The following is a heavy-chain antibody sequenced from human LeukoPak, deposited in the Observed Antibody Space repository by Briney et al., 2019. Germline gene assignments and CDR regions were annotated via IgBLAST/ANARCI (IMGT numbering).Heavy chain of an antibody. V-gene: IGHV4-34*01. CDR3: ARERWLVRVTFDY. CDR1: GGSFSGYY. D-gene: IGHD6-19*01. J-gene: IGHJ4*02. Sequence: SETLSLTCAVYGGSFSGYYWSWIRQPPGKGLEWIGEINHSGSTNYNPSLKSRVTISVDTSKNQFSLKLSSVTAADTAVYYCARERWLVRVTFDYWGQGTLVTVPS. CDR2: INHSGST.